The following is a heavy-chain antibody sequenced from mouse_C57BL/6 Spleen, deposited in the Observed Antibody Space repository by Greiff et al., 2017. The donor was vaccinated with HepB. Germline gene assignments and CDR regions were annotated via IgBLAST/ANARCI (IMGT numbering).Heavy chain of an antibody. J-gene: IGHJ4*01. D-gene: IGHD2-1*01. V-gene: IGHV1-42*01. CDR3: ARVYGNSPAMDY. Sequence: EVQLQQSGPELVKPGASVKISCKASGYSFTGYYMNWVKQSPEKSLEWIGEINPSTGGTTYNQKFKAKATLTVDKSSSTAYMQLKSLTSEDSAVYYCARVYGNSPAMDYWGQGTSVTVSS. CDR2: INPSTGGT. CDR1: GYSFTGYY.